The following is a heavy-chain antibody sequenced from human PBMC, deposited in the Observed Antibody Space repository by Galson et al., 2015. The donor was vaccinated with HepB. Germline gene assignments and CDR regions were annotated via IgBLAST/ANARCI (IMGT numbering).Heavy chain of an antibody. J-gene: IGHJ5*02. CDR2: IIPILGIA. V-gene: IGHV1-69*04. Sequence: SVKVSCKASGGTFSSYAISWVRQAPGQGLEWMGRIIPILGIANYAQKFQGRVTITADKSTSTAYMELSSLRSEDTAVYYCARERAPAAGAPVFDPWGQGTLVTVSS. CDR1: GGTFSSYA. CDR3: ARERAPAAGAPVFDP. D-gene: IGHD6-13*01.